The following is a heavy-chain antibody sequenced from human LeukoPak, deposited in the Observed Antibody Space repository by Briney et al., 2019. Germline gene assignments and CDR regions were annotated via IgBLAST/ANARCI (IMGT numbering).Heavy chain of an antibody. V-gene: IGHV3-15*01. CDR2: IKIKADGAAT. CDR3: TPQGLL. D-gene: IGHD3-3*01. CDR1: GFTFSNAW. Sequence: GGSLRLSCAVSGFTFSNAWMSWVRQAPGRGLEWVGRIKIKADGAATDYGAAVRGRFIISRDDSKNMTFLQMNSLKTEDTGVYYCTPQGLLWGQGTLVTVSS. J-gene: IGHJ4*02.